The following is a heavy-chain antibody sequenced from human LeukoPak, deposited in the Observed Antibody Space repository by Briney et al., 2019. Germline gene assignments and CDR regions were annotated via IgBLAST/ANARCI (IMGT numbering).Heavy chain of an antibody. CDR2: ISGSGGST. D-gene: IGHD1-26*01. CDR1: GFTFSSYA. CDR3: AKDGVDSGRQQYYFDY. Sequence: GGSLRLSCAASGFTFSSYAMSWVRQAPGKGLEWVSAISGSGGSTYYADSVKGRFTISRDNSKNTLYLQMNSLRAEDTAVYYCAKDGVDSGRQQYYFDYWGQGTLVTVSS. J-gene: IGHJ4*02. V-gene: IGHV3-23*01.